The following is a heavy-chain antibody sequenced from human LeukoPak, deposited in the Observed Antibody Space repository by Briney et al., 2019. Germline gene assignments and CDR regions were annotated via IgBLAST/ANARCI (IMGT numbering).Heavy chain of an antibody. V-gene: IGHV4-31*03. Sequence: SETLSLTCTVSGGSISSGGYYWSWIRQHPGKGLEWIGYIYYSGSTYYNPSLKSRVTISVDTSKNQFSLKLSSVTAADTAVYYCARVVATITSYYYYYMDVWGKGTTVTVSS. CDR1: GGSISSGGYY. D-gene: IGHD5-12*01. J-gene: IGHJ6*03. CDR3: ARVVATITSYYYYYMDV. CDR2: IYYSGST.